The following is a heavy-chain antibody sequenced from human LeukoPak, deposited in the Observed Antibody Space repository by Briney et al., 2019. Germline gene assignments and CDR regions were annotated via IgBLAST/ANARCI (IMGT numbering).Heavy chain of an antibody. J-gene: IGHJ5*02. V-gene: IGHV3-21*04. CDR1: GFTFISYS. CDR3: AKYDRENWFDP. CDR2: ISSSSSYI. D-gene: IGHD3-22*01. Sequence: GSLRLSCAASGFTFISYSMNWVRQAPGKGLEWVSSISSSSSYIYYADSVKGRFTISRDNSKNTLYLQMNSLRAEDTAVYYCAKYDRENWFDPWGQGTLVTVSS.